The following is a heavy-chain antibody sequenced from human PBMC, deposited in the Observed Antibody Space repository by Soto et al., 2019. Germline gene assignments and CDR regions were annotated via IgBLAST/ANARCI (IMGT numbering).Heavy chain of an antibody. Sequence: EVQLVESGGGLVQPGGSLRLSCAASGFTVSSNYMSWVRQAPGKGLEWVSVIYSGGSTYYADSVKDRFTISRDNSKNTLYLQMNSLRAEYTAVYYCSAAYYCYYYRDVWGKGTTVTVSS. J-gene: IGHJ6*03. CDR2: IYSGGST. CDR1: GFTVSSNY. D-gene: IGHD6-25*01. CDR3: SAAYYCYYYRDV. V-gene: IGHV3-66*01.